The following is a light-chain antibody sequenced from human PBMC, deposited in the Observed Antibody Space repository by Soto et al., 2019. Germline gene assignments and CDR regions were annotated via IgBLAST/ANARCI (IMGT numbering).Light chain of an antibody. J-gene: IGLJ3*02. CDR1: SNDIGRYNL. V-gene: IGLV2-23*01. CDR3: CSFAGTSFVM. Sequence: QSALIQPAPVSGSPGQSITISCTGSSNDIGRYNLVSWYQKHPGKAPKFIIYEANKRPSGVSDRFSGSKSGNTASLTISGLQADDEADYYCCSFAGTSFVMFGGGTKLTVL. CDR2: EAN.